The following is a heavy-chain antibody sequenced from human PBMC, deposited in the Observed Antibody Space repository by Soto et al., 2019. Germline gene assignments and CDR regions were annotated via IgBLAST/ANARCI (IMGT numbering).Heavy chain of an antibody. D-gene: IGHD1-26*01. V-gene: IGHV3-48*02. J-gene: IGHJ4*02. CDR2: ISSSSSTI. CDR3: ARGGGSYYESVY. Sequence: EVQLVEPGGGLVQPGGPLGLSSAASGFTFSSYSINWFRQPPGKGLEWVPYISSSSSTIYYADPVKGRFTISRDNAKNSLYLQMNSLRDEDTAVYYCARGGGSYYESVYWGQGTLVTVSS. CDR1: GFTFSSYS.